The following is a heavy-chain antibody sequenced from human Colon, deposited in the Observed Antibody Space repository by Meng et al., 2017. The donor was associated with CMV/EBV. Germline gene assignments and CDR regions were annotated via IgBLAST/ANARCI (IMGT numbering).Heavy chain of an antibody. CDR2: IYPDGTKK. CDR3: VKDDPALDY. V-gene: IGHV3-30*02. J-gene: IGHJ4*02. CDR1: GFIFTSFA. D-gene: IGHD2-2*01. Sequence: GESLKISCAASGFIFTSFALHWVRQSPGKGLEWVAFIYPDGTKKSYADSVKGRFTISRDNSKNTLYLQMNSQTPEDTAVYYCVKDDPALDYWGQGTLVTVSS.